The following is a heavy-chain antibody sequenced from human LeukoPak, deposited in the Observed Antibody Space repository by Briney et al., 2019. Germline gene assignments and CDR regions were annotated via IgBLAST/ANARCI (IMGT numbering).Heavy chain of an antibody. D-gene: IGHD3-10*01. CDR2: ISSGGGNT. CDR1: GFTFDDYT. J-gene: IGHJ5*02. V-gene: IGHV3-23*01. CDR3: ANRISGSSS. Sequence: GGSLRLSCAASGFTFDDYTMHWVRQAPGKGLEWVSAISSGGGNTDYADSVKGRFTISRDNSKNTVFLQMNSLRAEDTGVYYCANRISGSSSWGQGTLVTVSS.